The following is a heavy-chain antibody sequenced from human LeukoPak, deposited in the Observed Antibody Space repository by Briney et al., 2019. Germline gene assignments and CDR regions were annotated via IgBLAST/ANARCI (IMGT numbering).Heavy chain of an antibody. D-gene: IGHD3-16*02. CDR1: GYTFTSYG. J-gene: IGHJ6*02. Sequence: ASVKVSCKASGYTFTSYGISWVRQAPGQGLEWMGWISAYNGNTNYAQKLQGRVTMTTDTSTSTAYMELRSLRSDDTAVYYCARDGLSRGYYYYYYGMDVWGQGTTVTVSS. CDR2: ISAYNGNT. CDR3: ARDGLSRGYYYYYYGMDV. V-gene: IGHV1-18*01.